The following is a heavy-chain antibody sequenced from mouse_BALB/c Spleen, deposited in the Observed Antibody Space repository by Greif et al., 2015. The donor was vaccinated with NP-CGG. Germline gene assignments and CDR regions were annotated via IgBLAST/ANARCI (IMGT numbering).Heavy chain of an antibody. J-gene: IGHJ2*01. CDR1: GYTFASYW. Sequence: VQVVESGAELAKPGASVKMSCKASGYTFASYWMHWVKQRPGQGLEWIGYINPSTGYTEYNQKFKDKATLTADKSPSTAYMQLSSLTSEDSAVYYCASYYGSSYFDYWGQGTTLTVSS. V-gene: IGHV1-7*01. CDR3: ASYYGSSYFDY. D-gene: IGHD1-1*01. CDR2: INPSTGYT.